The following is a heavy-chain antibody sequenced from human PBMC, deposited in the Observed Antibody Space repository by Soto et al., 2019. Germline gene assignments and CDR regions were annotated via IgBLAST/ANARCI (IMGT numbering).Heavy chain of an antibody. CDR1: GFTFSSYW. J-gene: IGHJ5*02. CDR3: ARDSDYYGSGNPFDP. V-gene: IGHV3-74*01. D-gene: IGHD3-10*01. CDR2: INSDGSST. Sequence: GGSLRLSCAASGFTFSSYWMHWVRQAPGKGLVWVSRINSDGSSTSYADSVKGRFTISRDNAKNTLYLQMNSLRAEDTAVCYCARDSDYYGSGNPFDPWGQGTLVTVSS.